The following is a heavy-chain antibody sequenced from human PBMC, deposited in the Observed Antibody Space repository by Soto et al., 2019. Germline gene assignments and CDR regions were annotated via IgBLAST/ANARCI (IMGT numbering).Heavy chain of an antibody. V-gene: IGHV4-30-2*01. D-gene: IGHD4-4*01. J-gene: IGHJ4*02. CDR3: ARGMTTVTTYDY. CDR2: IYHSGST. Sequence: SETLSLTCGVSGGSISSGGYSWSWIRQPPGKGLEWIGYIYHSGSTYYNPSLKSRVTISVDRSKNQFSLNLSSVTAADTAVYYCARGMTTVTTYDYWGQGTLVTVSS. CDR1: GGSISSGGYS.